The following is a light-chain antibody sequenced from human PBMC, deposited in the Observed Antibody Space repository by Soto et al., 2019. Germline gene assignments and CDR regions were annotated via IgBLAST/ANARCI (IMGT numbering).Light chain of an antibody. CDR3: HQYGSSPGT. CDR2: GAS. Sequence: EIVLTPSPVTLSLSPGERATLSCRASQRVTSNYLAWYQQKPGQAPRLLIFGASIRDTGIPDRFSGSGSGTDFTLTISRLEPEDFAVYYCHQYGSSPGTFGQGTKVDIK. V-gene: IGKV3-20*01. CDR1: QRVTSNY. J-gene: IGKJ1*01.